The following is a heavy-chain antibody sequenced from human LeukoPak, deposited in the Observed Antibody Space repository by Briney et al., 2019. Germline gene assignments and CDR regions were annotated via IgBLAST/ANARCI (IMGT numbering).Heavy chain of an antibody. CDR2: IYHSGST. J-gene: IGHJ3*02. CDR3: ARGDYYGSGSDDAFDI. CDR1: GGSISSGGYS. V-gene: IGHV4-30-2*01. Sequence: SETLSLTCAVSGGSISSGGYSWSWIRQPPGKGLEWIGYIYHSGSTYYNPSLKSRVTISVDRSKNQFSLKLSSVTAADTAVYYCARGDYYGSGSDDAFDIWGQGTMVTVSS. D-gene: IGHD3-10*01.